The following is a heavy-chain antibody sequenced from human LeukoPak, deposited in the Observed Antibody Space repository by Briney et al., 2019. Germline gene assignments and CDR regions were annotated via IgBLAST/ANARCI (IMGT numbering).Heavy chain of an antibody. CDR1: GFTFSSSS. J-gene: IGHJ4*02. V-gene: IGHV3-21*01. CDR2: ISSSSSYT. Sequence: GGSLRLSCAASGFTFSSSSMNWVRQVPGKGLEWVSSISSSSSYTYYADSVKGRFTISRDNAKNSLYLQMHSLRAEDTAVYYCARAGYDYVWGSYPGYFDYWGQGTLVTVSS. CDR3: ARAGYDYVWGSYPGYFDY. D-gene: IGHD3-16*02.